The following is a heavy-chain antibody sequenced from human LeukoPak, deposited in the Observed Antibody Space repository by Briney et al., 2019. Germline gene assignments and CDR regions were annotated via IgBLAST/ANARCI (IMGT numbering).Heavy chain of an antibody. V-gene: IGHV4-59*08. CDR1: GGSISSYY. Sequence: SETLSLTCTVSGGSISSYYWSWLRQPPGKGLEWIGYIYYSGSTNYNPSLKSRVTISVDTFKNQFSLKLSSVTAADTAVYYCARGHVEMATIYDYWGQGTLVTVSS. CDR2: IYYSGST. J-gene: IGHJ4*02. CDR3: ARGHVEMATIYDY. D-gene: IGHD5-24*01.